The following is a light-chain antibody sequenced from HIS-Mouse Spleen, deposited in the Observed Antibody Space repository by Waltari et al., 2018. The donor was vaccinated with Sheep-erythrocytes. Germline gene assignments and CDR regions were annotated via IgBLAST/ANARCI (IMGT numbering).Light chain of an antibody. Sequence: QSVLTQPPSVSEAPRQMVTIPCSGSSSNIGNNAVNWYQQLPGKVPKLLIYYAGRLPSGLSDRFSGSKSGTSASLAISGLQSEDEADYYCAAWDDSLNGWVFGGGTKLTVL. CDR1: SSNIGNNA. J-gene: IGLJ3*02. V-gene: IGLV1-36*01. CDR3: AAWDDSLNGWV. CDR2: YAG.